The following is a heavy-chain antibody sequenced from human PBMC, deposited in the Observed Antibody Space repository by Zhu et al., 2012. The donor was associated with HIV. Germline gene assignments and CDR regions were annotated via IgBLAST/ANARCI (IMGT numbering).Heavy chain of an antibody. CDR1: GFTFSSYW. CDR3: RGSHYFDL. D-gene: IGHD1-26*01. CDR2: ISGDGSFT. Sequence: EVQLVESGGGLVQPGGSLRLSCAASGFTFSSYWMHWVRQAPGKGLVWISRISGDGSFTNYADSVKGRFTISRDNARNTLYLQMNSLTADDTAIYYCRGSHYFDLLGSGEPWVTVSS. J-gene: IGHJ4*02. V-gene: IGHV3-74*01.